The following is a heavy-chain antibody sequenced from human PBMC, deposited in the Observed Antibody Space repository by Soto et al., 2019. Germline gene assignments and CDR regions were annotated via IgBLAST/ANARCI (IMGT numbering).Heavy chain of an antibody. CDR3: AKVGTTEFDY. D-gene: IGHD4-17*01. CDR2: IAYDGSNQ. Sequence: QAQLVESGGGVVQPGRSLRLSCAASGFTFRSSGMHWVRQAPGKGLEWLALIAYDGSNQYYADSVKGRLSISRDNSKNTLYLQMNSLRDADKDGYYCAKVGTTEFDYWGRGTLVTVSS. CDR1: GFTFRSSG. J-gene: IGHJ4*02. V-gene: IGHV3-30*18.